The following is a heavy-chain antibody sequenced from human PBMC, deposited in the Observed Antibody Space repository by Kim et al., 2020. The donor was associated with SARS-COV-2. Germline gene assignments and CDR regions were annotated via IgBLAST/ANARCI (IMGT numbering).Heavy chain of an antibody. D-gene: IGHD4-17*01. Sequence: GGSLRLSCAASGFTLSSYWMSWVRQAPGKGLEWVANIKEDGSEKHYVDSVKGRFTISRDNAKNPLYLQMNSLRAEDTAVYYCARRTRMDVWGQGTTVTVSS. CDR1: GFTLSSYW. CDR3: ARRTRMDV. V-gene: IGHV3-7*01. CDR2: IKEDGSEK. J-gene: IGHJ6*02.